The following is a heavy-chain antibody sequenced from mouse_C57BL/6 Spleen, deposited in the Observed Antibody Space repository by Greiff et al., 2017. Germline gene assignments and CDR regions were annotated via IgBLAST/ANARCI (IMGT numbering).Heavy chain of an antibody. CDR2: ISYDGSN. CDR3: ARDSPTGTLDY. CDR1: GYSITSGYY. J-gene: IGHJ2*01. D-gene: IGHD4-1*02. V-gene: IGHV3-6*01. Sequence: EVKLEESGPGLVKPSQSLSLTCSVTGYSITSGYYWNWIRQFPGNKLEWMGYISYDGSNNYNPSLKNRISITRDTSKNQFFLKLNSVTTEDTATYYCARDSPTGTLDYWRQGTTLTVSS.